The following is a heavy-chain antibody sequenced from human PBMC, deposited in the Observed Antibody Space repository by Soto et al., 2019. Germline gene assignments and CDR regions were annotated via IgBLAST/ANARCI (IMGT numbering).Heavy chain of an antibody. CDR2: IIPILAVT. J-gene: IGHJ6*02. CDR3: SRDLALRHNKNCCAMDV. D-gene: IGHD1-1*01. Sequence: QVQLVQSGAEVKRPGSSVKVSCESSGDTFNSYVISWVRQAPGQGLEWMGGIIPILAVTHYAQKFQGRVTISALSSTGTAYMELTNLGFEDTAVYFCSRDLALRHNKNCCAMDVWGRGTTVTVSS. V-gene: IGHV1-69*09. CDR1: GDTFNSYV.